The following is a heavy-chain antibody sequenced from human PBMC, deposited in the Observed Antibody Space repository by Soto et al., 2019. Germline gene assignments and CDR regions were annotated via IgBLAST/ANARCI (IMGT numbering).Heavy chain of an antibody. CDR1: GFTFSSYG. Sequence: SLILSCAASGFTFSSYGMHWVRQAPGKGLEWVAVIWYDGSNKYYADSVKGRFTISRDNSKNTLYLQMNSLRAEDTAVYYCARALWDGYNLDYFDYWGQGTLVTVSS. CDR2: IWYDGSNK. D-gene: IGHD5-12*01. J-gene: IGHJ4*02. CDR3: ARALWDGYNLDYFDY. V-gene: IGHV3-33*01.